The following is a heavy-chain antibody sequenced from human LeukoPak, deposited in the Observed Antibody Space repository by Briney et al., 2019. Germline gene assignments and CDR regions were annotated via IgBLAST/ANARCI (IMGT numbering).Heavy chain of an antibody. CDR1: GYTFNGFY. CDR2: INPNSGGT. J-gene: IGHJ4*02. V-gene: IGHV1-2*02. D-gene: IGHD4-11*01. Sequence: ASVKVSCRASGYTFNGFYLHWVRQAPGQGLEWMGWINPNSGGTNYAQKFQGRVTMTRDTSISTAYMELSRLRSDDTAVYYCARWMATVTTPDYWGRGTLVTVSS. CDR3: ARWMATVTTPDY.